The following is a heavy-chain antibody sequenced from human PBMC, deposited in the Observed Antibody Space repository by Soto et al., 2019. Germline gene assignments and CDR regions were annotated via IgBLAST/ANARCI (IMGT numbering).Heavy chain of an antibody. D-gene: IGHD3-3*01. CDR2: IYYSGST. CDR3: ARVGYTFWSGYYLDY. J-gene: IGHJ4*02. V-gene: IGHV4-59*01. Sequence: QVQLQESGPGLVKPSETLSLTCTASGGSISSYYWSWIRQPPGKGLEWIGYIYYSGSTNYNPSLKSRVTISVDTSKNQFSLKLNSVTAADTAVYYCARVGYTFWSGYYLDYWGRGTLVTVSS. CDR1: GGSISSYY.